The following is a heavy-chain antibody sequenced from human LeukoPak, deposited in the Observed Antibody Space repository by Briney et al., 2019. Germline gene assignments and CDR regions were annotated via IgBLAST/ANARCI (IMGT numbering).Heavy chain of an antibody. CDR1: GGTFSSYA. Sequence: GASVKVSCKASGGTFSSYAISWVRQAPGQGLEWMGGIIPIFGTANYAQKFQGRVTITTDESTSTAYMELSSLRSEDTAVYYCARSRVPAAPDAFDIWGQGTMVTVSS. J-gene: IGHJ3*02. V-gene: IGHV1-69*05. D-gene: IGHD2-2*01. CDR2: IIPIFGTA. CDR3: ARSRVPAAPDAFDI.